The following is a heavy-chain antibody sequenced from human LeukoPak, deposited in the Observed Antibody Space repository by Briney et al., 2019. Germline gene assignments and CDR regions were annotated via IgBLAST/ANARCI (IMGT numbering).Heavy chain of an antibody. Sequence: GGSLRLSCAASGFTFSNYWMHWVRQAPGKGLVWVSRISGDGSYTSYVDSVKGRFTISRDNAKNTVYLQMNSLRAEDMAVDYCGGGSGSSFDYWGQGTLATVSS. V-gene: IGHV3-74*01. CDR3: GGGSGSSFDY. D-gene: IGHD3-10*01. CDR1: GFTFSNYW. CDR2: ISGDGSYT. J-gene: IGHJ4*02.